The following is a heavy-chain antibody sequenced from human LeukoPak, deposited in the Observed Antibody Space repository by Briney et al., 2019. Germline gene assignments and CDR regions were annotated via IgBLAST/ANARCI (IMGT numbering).Heavy chain of an antibody. J-gene: IGHJ4*02. CDR1: GFTFSNAW. V-gene: IGHV3-15*01. Sequence: GGSLRLSCAASGFTFSNAWMSWARQAPGKGLEWVGRIKSKTDGGTADYAAPVKGRFTISRDDSKNTLYLQMNSLKTEDTAVYYCTTVSAAGTGGLDYWGQGTLVTVSS. CDR2: IKSKTDGGTA. D-gene: IGHD6-13*01. CDR3: TTVSAAGTGGLDY.